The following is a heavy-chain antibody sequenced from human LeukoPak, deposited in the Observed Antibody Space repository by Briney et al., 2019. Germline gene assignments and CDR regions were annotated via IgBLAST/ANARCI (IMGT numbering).Heavy chain of an antibody. CDR1: GGSFSGYY. CDR2: INHSGST. J-gene: IGHJ4*02. Sequence: PSETLSLTCAVYGGSFSGYYWSWIRQPPGKGLEWIGEINHSGSTNYNPSLKSRVTISVDTSKNQFSLKLSSVTAADTAVYYCAEGSQTFPYWGQGTLVTVSS. D-gene: IGHD3-10*01. CDR3: AEGSQTFPY. V-gene: IGHV4-34*01.